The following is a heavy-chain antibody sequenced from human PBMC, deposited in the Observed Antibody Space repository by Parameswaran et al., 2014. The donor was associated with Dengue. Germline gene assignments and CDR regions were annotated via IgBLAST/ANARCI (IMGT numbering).Heavy chain of an antibody. CDR1: GFTFSSYG. J-gene: IGHJ5*02. Sequence: QAGGPWRLSCAASGFTFSSYGMHWVRQAPGKGLEWVAVIWYDGSNKYYADSVKGRFTISRDNSKNTLYLQMNSLRAEDTAVYYCAKSGMVRGVSFWFDPWGQGTLVTVSS. V-gene: IGHV3-33*06. CDR3: AKSGMVRGVSFWFDP. D-gene: IGHD3-10*01. CDR2: IWYDGSNK.